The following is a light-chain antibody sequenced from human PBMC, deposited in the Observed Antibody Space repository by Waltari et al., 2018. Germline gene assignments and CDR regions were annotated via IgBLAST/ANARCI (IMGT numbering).Light chain of an antibody. CDR2: WAS. J-gene: IGKJ5*01. CDR1: QSVLYSSNNKNY. CDR3: QQYYSTPIT. V-gene: IGKV4-1*01. Sequence: DIVMTQSPDSLAVSLGEWATINCKSSQSVLYSSNNKNYLTWYQQKPGQPPKLLIYWASTRESGVPDLFSGSGSGTDFTLTISSLQAEDVAVYYCQQYYSTPITFGQGTRLEIK.